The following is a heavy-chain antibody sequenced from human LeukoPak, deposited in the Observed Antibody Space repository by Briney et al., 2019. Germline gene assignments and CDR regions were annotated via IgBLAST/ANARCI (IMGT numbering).Heavy chain of an antibody. Sequence: GGSLRLSCAASGLTFSSYAMSWVRQAPGKGLEWVSAISASGGSTYYADSVKGRFTISRDNSKNTLYLQMNSLRAEDTAVYYCAKGYNYSKGWFDPWGQGTLVTVSS. D-gene: IGHD4-11*01. CDR2: ISASGGST. CDR3: AKGYNYSKGWFDP. CDR1: GLTFSSYA. J-gene: IGHJ5*02. V-gene: IGHV3-23*01.